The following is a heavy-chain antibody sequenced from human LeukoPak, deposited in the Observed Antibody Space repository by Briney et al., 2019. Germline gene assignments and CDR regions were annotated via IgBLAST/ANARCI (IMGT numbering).Heavy chain of an antibody. Sequence: GASVKVSCKASGGTFSSYAISWVRQASGQGLEWMGGIIPIFGTANYAQKFQGRVTITADESTSTAYMELSSLRSDDTAVYYCARTTVTTQNLDYWGQGTLVTVSS. CDR3: ARTTVTTQNLDY. CDR2: IIPIFGTA. D-gene: IGHD4-11*01. J-gene: IGHJ4*02. V-gene: IGHV1-69*13. CDR1: GGTFSSYA.